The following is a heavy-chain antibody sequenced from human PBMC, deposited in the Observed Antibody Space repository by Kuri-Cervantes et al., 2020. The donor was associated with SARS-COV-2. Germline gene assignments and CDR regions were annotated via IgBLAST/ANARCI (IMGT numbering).Heavy chain of an antibody. CDR1: HEPLYSSSHF. D-gene: IGHD3-3*01. Sequence: SETLSLTCTVSHEPLYSSSHFWGWIRQSPGKGLEWIGSVFYSGTTYYNPSLQSRVTVSVDLSKNQFSLSLQSVTAADTAVYYCARQMMSSITIFGVVITRNWFDPWGQGTRGTASS. J-gene: IGHJ5*02. V-gene: IGHV4-39*01. CDR2: VFYSGTT. CDR3: ARQMMSSITIFGVVITRNWFDP.